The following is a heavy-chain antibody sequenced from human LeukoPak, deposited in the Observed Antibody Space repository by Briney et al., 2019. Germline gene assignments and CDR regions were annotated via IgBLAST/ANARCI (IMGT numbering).Heavy chain of an antibody. J-gene: IGHJ4*02. CDR1: GFTFSSFSSYA. CDR3: AKERIGYFDY. V-gene: IGHV3-23*01. Sequence: PGGSLRLSCAASGFTFSSFSSYAMSWVRQAPGKGLEWVSTISGSGGNTYYADSVKGRFTVSRDNSKNTLYLQMNSLRAEDTAVYYCAKERIGYFDYWGQGTLATVSS. D-gene: IGHD2-15*01. CDR2: ISGSGGNT.